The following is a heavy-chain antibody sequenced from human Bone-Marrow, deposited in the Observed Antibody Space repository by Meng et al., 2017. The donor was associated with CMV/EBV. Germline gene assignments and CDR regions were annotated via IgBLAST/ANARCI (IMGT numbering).Heavy chain of an antibody. V-gene: IGHV3-30*04. CDR2: ISYDGSNK. J-gene: IGHJ6*02. D-gene: IGHD2-2*01. CDR1: GFTFSSYA. Sequence: GESLKISCAASGFTFSSYAMHWVRQAPGKGLEWVAVISYDGSNKYYADSVKGRFTISRDNSKNTLYLQMNSLRAEDTAVYYCARVGDLYQPRGYYYGMDVWGQGTTVAVSS. CDR3: ARVGDLYQPRGYYYGMDV.